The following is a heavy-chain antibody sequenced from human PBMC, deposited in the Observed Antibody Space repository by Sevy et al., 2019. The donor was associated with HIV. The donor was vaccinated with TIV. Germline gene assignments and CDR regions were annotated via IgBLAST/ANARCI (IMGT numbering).Heavy chain of an antibody. CDR1: GFTVSSNY. CDR3: ARAYMDYDSSGHFDY. J-gene: IGHJ4*02. CDR2: IYSGGST. Sequence: GGSLRLSCAASGFTVSSNYMSWVRQAPGKGLEWVSVIYSGGSTYYADSVKGRFTISRDNSKNTLYLQMNSLRAEDTAVYYCARAYMDYDSSGHFDYWAREPWSPSPQ. V-gene: IGHV3-53*01. D-gene: IGHD3-22*01.